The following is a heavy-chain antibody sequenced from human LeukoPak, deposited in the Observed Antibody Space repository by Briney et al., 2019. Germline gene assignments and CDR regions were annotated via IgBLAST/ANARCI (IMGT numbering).Heavy chain of an antibody. CDR1: GFTVISNY. Sequence: GGALRLSCAASGFTVISNYMSWVRQAPGKGLEWVSIIYRDANTQYYIDSVKGRFTISRDNSKNTVYLQMNNLRAEDTAVYYCARWYCSSSSCYYDYWGQGTLVTVSS. J-gene: IGHJ4*02. D-gene: IGHD2-2*01. CDR3: ARWYCSSSSCYYDY. CDR2: IYRDANT. V-gene: IGHV3-53*01.